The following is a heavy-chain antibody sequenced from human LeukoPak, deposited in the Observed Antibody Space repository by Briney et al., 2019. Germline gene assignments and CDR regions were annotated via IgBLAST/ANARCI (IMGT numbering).Heavy chain of an antibody. V-gene: IGHV3-23*01. J-gene: IGHJ4*02. D-gene: IGHD3-10*01. CDR2: ISGSGGST. Sequence: GGSLRLSCAASGFTFSSYAMSWVRQAPGKGLEWVSAISGSGGSTYYADSVKGRFTISRDNSKNTLYLQMNSLRAEDTAVYYCAKDYYGSGSYYLVVDYWGQGTLVTVSS. CDR3: AKDYYGSGSYYLVVDY. CDR1: GFTFSSYA.